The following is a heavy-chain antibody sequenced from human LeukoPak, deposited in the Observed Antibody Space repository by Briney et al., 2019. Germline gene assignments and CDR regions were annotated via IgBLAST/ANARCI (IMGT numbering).Heavy chain of an antibody. D-gene: IGHD3-10*01. J-gene: IGHJ6*02. CDR2: IYSGGNT. Sequence: GGSLRLSCAASGFPLSTNYMSWVRPAPGKGPEWVSNIYSGGNTFYADSVKGRFNISRHSSKNTLFLQMISLRAEDTAVYYCARDHITMIRGVSDYYYGMDVWGQGTTVTVSS. V-gene: IGHV3-53*01. CDR3: ARDHITMIRGVSDYYYGMDV. CDR1: GFPLSTNY.